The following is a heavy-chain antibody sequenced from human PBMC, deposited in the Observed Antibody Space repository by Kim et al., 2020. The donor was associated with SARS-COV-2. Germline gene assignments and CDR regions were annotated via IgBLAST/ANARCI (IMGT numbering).Heavy chain of an antibody. Sequence: ASVEVSCKASGYTFTSYAMNWVRQAPGQGLEWMGWINTNTGNPTYAQGFTGRFVFSLDTSVSTAYLQISSLKAEDTAVYYCAGSSIAVELGYYYYYMDVWGKGTTVTVSS. J-gene: IGHJ6*03. CDR1: GYTFTSYA. CDR3: AGSSIAVELGYYYYYMDV. V-gene: IGHV7-4-1*02. CDR2: INTNTGNP. D-gene: IGHD6-6*01.